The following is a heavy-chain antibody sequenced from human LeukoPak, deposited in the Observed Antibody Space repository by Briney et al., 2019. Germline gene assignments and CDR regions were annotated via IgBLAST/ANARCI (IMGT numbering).Heavy chain of an antibody. CDR2: IYYSGST. V-gene: IGHV4-59*01. D-gene: IGHD2/OR15-2a*01. Sequence: SSETLSLTCTVSGGSISSYYWSWIRQPPGKGLEWIGYIYYSGSTNYNPSLKSRVTISVDTSKNQFSLKLSSVTAADTAVYYCARPFYPGDGAFDIWGQGTMVTVSS. CDR3: ARPFYPGDGAFDI. J-gene: IGHJ3*02. CDR1: GGSISSYY.